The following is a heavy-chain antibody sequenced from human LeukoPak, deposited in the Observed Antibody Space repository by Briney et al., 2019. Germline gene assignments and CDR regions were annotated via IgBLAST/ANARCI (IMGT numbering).Heavy chain of an antibody. D-gene: IGHD3-3*01. Sequence: GGSLRLSCAASGFTFSSYAMSWVRQAPGKGLEWVSGIIGSGGNTYYADSVKGRFTISRDNSKNTLYLQMNSLRAEDTAVYYCARASSIFGVVRGAFDIWGQGTMVTVSS. V-gene: IGHV3-23*01. CDR1: GFTFSSYA. CDR2: IIGSGGNT. CDR3: ARASSIFGVVRGAFDI. J-gene: IGHJ3*02.